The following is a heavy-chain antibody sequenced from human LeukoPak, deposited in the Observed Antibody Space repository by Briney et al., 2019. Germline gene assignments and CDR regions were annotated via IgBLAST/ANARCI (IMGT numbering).Heavy chain of an antibody. V-gene: IGHV3-9*01. CDR3: AKSQQASTVTTYYFDY. CDR2: ISWNSGSI. J-gene: IGHJ4*02. Sequence: GGSLRLSCAASGFTFDDYAMPWVRQAPGKGLEWVSGISWNSGSIGYADSVKGRFTISRDNAKNSLYLQMNSLRAEDTALYYCAKSQQASTVTTYYFDYWGQGTLVTVSS. D-gene: IGHD4-17*01. CDR1: GFTFDDYA.